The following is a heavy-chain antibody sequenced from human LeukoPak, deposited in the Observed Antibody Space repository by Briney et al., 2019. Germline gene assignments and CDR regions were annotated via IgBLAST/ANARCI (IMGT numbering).Heavy chain of an antibody. CDR3: ARGVELWFGEFHYFDY. CDR1: GYTFTGYY. CDR2: INPNSGGT. V-gene: IGHV1-2*02. D-gene: IGHD3-10*01. J-gene: IGHJ4*02. Sequence: ASVKVSCKASGYTFTGYYMHWVRQAPGQGLEWMGWINPNSGGTNYAQKFQGRVTMTRDTSISTAYMELSRLRSDDTAVYYCARGVELWFGEFHYFDYWGQGTLVTVSS.